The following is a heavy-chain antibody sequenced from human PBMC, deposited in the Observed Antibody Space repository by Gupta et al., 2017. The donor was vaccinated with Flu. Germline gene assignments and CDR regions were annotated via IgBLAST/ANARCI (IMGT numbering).Heavy chain of an antibody. J-gene: IGHJ6*03. CDR2: VYYNGRT. CDR3: ARGWVLRFVEWIPAHIDV. V-gene: IGHV4-59*01. Sequence: GEGLEMIGCVYYNGRTNYNTSLKSRVTISIDTSKNQFSLSLSEVTAADTAVYYCARGWVLRFVEWIPAHIDVWGKGTTVTVSS. D-gene: IGHD3-3*01.